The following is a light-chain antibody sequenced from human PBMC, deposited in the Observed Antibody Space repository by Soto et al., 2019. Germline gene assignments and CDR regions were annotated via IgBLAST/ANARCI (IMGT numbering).Light chain of an antibody. V-gene: IGKV3-20*01. Sequence: EVVLTQSPGTLSLSAGERATLFCRASERVASNYLAWYQQKPGQAPRLLIYGASRMATGIPDRFSGSGSGPYFPLAISRLESEDFAVFYCQQYGGSPWTFGQGTKVEIK. J-gene: IGKJ1*01. CDR3: QQYGGSPWT. CDR2: GAS. CDR1: ERVASNY.